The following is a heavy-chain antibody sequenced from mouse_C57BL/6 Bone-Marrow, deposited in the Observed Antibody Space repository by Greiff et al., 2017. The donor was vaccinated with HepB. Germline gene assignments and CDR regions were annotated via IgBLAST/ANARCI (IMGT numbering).Heavy chain of an antibody. D-gene: IGHD1-1*01. CDR2: ISDGGSYT. CDR1: GFTFSSYA. CDR3: ARETGKRDAMDY. V-gene: IGHV5-4*01. Sequence: EVKLVESGGGLVKPGGSLKLSCAASGFTFSSYAMSWVRQTPEKRLEWVATISDGGSYTYYPDNVKGRFTISRDNAKNNLYLQMSHLKSEDTAMYYCARETGKRDAMDYWGQGTSVTVSS. J-gene: IGHJ4*01.